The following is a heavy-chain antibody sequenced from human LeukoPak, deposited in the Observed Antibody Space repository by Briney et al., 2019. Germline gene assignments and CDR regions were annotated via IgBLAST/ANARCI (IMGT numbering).Heavy chain of an antibody. D-gene: IGHD3-22*01. CDR1: GYTFTNSY. J-gene: IGHJ4*02. V-gene: IGHV1-46*01. CDR2: INPDGGST. CDR3: ARGGDYYDSSGPLH. Sequence: EASVKVSCKASGYTFTNSYIHWVRQAPGQVLEWMGLINPDGGSTNYAQKFQGRVTITRDTSTSTVYMELSSLRSEDTAVYYCARGGDYYDSSGPLHWGQGTLVTVSS.